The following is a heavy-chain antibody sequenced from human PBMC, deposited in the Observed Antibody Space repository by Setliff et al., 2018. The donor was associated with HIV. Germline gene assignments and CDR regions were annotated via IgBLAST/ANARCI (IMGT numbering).Heavy chain of an antibody. V-gene: IGHV4-4*09. CDR2: IYTSRGT. D-gene: IGHD6-13*01. CDR1: GGSISGYH. CDR3: ARSPSYRSSWEYYFDY. Sequence: GSLSLTCTVSGGSISGYHWNWLRQTPGKGLEWIGYIYTSRGTNYNHSLRTRVIISVDTSNQFSLKLSSVTAADAAVYYCARSPSYRSSWEYYFDYWGQGILVTVSS. J-gene: IGHJ4*02.